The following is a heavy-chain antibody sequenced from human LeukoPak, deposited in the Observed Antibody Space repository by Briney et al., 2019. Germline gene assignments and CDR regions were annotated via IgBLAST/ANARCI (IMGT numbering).Heavy chain of an antibody. CDR3: ARDLGLAYCGGDCYSEDAFDI. D-gene: IGHD2-21*02. J-gene: IGHJ3*02. CDR2: ISAYNGNT. Sequence: ASVKVSCKASGYTFTSYGISWVRQAPGQGLEWMGLISAYNGNTNYAQKLQGRVTMTTDTSTSTAYMELRSLRSDDTAVYYCARDLGLAYCGGDCYSEDAFDIWGQGTMVTVSS. V-gene: IGHV1-18*04. CDR1: GYTFTSYG.